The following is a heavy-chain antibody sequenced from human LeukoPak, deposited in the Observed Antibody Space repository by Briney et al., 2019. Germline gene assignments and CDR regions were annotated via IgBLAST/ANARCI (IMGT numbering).Heavy chain of an antibody. V-gene: IGHV3-21*01. CDR2: ISRSSTYI. CDR3: VGGEGTNWYYGH. CDR1: QFTFSGYS. J-gene: IGHJ4*02. D-gene: IGHD3-16*01. Sequence: GGSLRLSCAASQFTFSGYSMSWVRQAPGKGLEWVSSISRSSTYIYYADSVLGRFTISRDNAKNSLWLQMDSLRAEDTAVCYCVGGEGTNWYYGHWGQGSLVTVSS.